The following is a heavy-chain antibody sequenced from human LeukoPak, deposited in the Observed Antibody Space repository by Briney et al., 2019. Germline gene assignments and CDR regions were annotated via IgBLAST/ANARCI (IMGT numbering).Heavy chain of an antibody. CDR3: ARNGLAVVEMATIEDY. CDR2: ISAYNGNT. D-gene: IGHD5-24*01. Sequence: ASVKVSCKASGYTFTSYGISWVRQAPGQGLEWMGLISAYNGNTNYAQKLQGRVTMTTDTSTSTAYMELRSLRSDDTAVYYCARNGLAVVEMATIEDYWGQGTLVTVSS. V-gene: IGHV1-18*01. J-gene: IGHJ4*02. CDR1: GYTFTSYG.